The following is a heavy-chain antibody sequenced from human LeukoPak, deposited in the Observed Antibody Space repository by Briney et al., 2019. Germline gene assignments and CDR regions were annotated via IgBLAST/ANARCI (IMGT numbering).Heavy chain of an antibody. V-gene: IGHV4-39*01. D-gene: IGHD4-11*01. CDR3: ARRAYSDYGGVSVDP. Sequence: SETLSLTCTVSGGSISSSSYYWGWIRQPPGKGLEWIGSIYYSGSTYYNPSLKSRVTISVDTSKNQFSLKLSSVTAADTAVYYCARRAYSDYGGVSVDPWGLGTLVTVSS. CDR2: IYYSGST. CDR1: GGSISSSSYY. J-gene: IGHJ5*02.